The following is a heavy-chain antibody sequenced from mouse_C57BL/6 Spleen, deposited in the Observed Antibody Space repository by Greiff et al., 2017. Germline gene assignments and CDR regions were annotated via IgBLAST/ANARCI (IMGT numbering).Heavy chain of an antibody. CDR2: INPSSGYT. Sequence: QVHVKQSGAELAKPGASVKLSCKASGYTFTSYWMHWVKQRPGQGLEWIGYINPSSGYTKYNQKFKDKATLTADKSSSTAYMQLSSLTYEDSAVYYCAREDTTVVATGGYFDVWGTGTTVTVSS. J-gene: IGHJ1*03. CDR1: GYTFTSYW. CDR3: AREDTTVVATGGYFDV. V-gene: IGHV1-7*01. D-gene: IGHD1-1*01.